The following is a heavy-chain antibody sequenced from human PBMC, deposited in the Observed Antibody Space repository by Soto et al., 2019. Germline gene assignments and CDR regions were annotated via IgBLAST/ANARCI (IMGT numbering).Heavy chain of an antibody. CDR3: AKWEDRGYGFAFDY. CDR2: ISYDGSNE. J-gene: IGHJ4*02. V-gene: IGHV3-30*18. D-gene: IGHD1-26*01. Sequence: QVQLVESRGGVVQPGRSLRLSCAASGFTFRSYGMHWVRQTPGKGLEWVAGISYDGSNEYYADSVKGRFTISRDNSKNTLYLQTDSLKTEDTAVYYCAKWEDRGYGFAFDYWGQGTLVTVSS. CDR1: GFTFRSYG.